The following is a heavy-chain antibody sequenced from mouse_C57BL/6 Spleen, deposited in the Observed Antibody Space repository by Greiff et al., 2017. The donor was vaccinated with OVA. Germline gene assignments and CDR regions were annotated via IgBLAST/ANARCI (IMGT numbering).Heavy chain of an antibody. CDR1: GYTFTSYW. Sequence: DVQLQESGTVLARPGASVKMSCKTSGYTFTSYWMHWVKQRPGQGLEWIGAIYPGNSDTSYNQKFKGKAKLTAVTSASTAYMELSSLTNEDSAVYYCTRRSTMIHYAMDYWGQGTSVTVSS. CDR2: IYPGNSDT. V-gene: IGHV1-5*01. J-gene: IGHJ4*01. D-gene: IGHD2-4*01. CDR3: TRRSTMIHYAMDY.